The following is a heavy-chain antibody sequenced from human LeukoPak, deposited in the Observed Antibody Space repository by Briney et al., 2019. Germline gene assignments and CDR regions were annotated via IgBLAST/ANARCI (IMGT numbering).Heavy chain of an antibody. CDR1: GFTLRSYS. CDR2: ISSSSTYI. V-gene: IGHV3-21*01. CDR3: ARVRYYYDSSTYSDGFDM. J-gene: IGHJ3*02. D-gene: IGHD3-22*01. Sequence: GGSLRLPCAASGFTLRSYSMNWVRQAPGKGLEWVSSISSSSTYIYYADSVKGRFTISRDNAKNSLYLQMNSLRAEDTAVYYCARVRYYYDSSTYSDGFDMWGQGTMVTVSS.